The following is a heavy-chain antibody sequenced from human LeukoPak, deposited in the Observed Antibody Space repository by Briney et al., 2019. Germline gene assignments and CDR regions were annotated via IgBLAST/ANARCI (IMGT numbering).Heavy chain of an antibody. CDR3: ARDVGATPGYFDY. V-gene: IGHV4-61*01. J-gene: IGHJ4*02. CDR1: GGSISSGSYY. Sequence: SETLSLTCTVSGGSISSGSYYWSWIRQPPGKGLEWIGYIYNSGSTNYNPSLKSRVTISVDTSKNQFSLKLSSVTAADTAVYYCARDVGATPGYFDYWGQGTLVTVSS. D-gene: IGHD1-26*01. CDR2: IYNSGST.